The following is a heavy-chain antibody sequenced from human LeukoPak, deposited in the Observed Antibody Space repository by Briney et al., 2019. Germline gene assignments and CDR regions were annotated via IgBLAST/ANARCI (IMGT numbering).Heavy chain of an antibody. D-gene: IGHD4-17*01. Sequence: PSETLSLTCTVSGGSIINYYWSWIRQPPGKGLEWIGYIFYSGSTNYNPSLKSRVTMSVDTSKNQFSLKLSSVTAADTAVYYCARDLAFGDYVDWGQGTLVTVSS. CDR3: ARDLAFGDYVD. J-gene: IGHJ4*02. V-gene: IGHV4-59*01. CDR1: GGSIINYY. CDR2: IFYSGST.